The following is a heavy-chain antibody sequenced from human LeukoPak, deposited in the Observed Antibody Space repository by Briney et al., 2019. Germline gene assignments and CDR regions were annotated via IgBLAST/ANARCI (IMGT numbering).Heavy chain of an antibody. J-gene: IGHJ4*02. CDR1: GYSISSGYY. Sequence: SETLSLTCTVSGYSISSGYYWGWIRQSPGKGLEWIGSIYNSGSTYYNPSLKSRVTISIDTSKNQFSLKLSSVTAADTAVYYCARLGCSSTSCYPFDYWGQGTLVTVSS. D-gene: IGHD2-2*01. CDR3: ARLGCSSTSCYPFDY. CDR2: IYNSGST. V-gene: IGHV4-38-2*02.